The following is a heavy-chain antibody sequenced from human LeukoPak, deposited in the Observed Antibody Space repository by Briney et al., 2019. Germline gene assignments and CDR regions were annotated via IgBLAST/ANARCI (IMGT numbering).Heavy chain of an antibody. CDR1: GFTFSSYT. CDR3: ARGFGSGWYAEYFQH. J-gene: IGHJ1*01. Sequence: GGSXRLSCAASGFTFSSYTMNWVGQAPGKGLEWVSSISSSSSYIYYADSVKGGFTISRDNAKNSLYLQMNSLRAEDTAVYYCARGFGSGWYAEYFQHWGQGTLVTVSS. D-gene: IGHD6-19*01. CDR2: ISSSSSYI. V-gene: IGHV3-21*01.